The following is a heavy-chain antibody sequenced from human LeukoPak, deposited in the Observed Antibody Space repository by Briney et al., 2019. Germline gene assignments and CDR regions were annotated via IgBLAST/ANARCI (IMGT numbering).Heavy chain of an antibody. Sequence: GGSLRLSCAASGFSGYAMSWVRQAPGRGLEWVSVISGSGGTTHYSDSVRGRFIVSRDKSKNTVYLQMNSLRAEDTALYFCVKELSSSPYCSGGSRYLEYWVRVNLVTV. CDR2: ISGSGGTT. D-gene: IGHD2-15*01. CDR1: GFSGYA. CDR3: VKELSSSPYCSGGSRYLEY. J-gene: IGHJ4*02. V-gene: IGHV3-23*01.